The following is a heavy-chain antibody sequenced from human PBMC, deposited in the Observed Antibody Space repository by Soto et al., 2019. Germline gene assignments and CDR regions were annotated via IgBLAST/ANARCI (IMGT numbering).Heavy chain of an antibody. D-gene: IGHD6-13*01. CDR3: ARQTSSQLVFGY. V-gene: IGHV4-39*01. CDR2: VYYSGST. J-gene: IGHJ4*02. CDR1: GDSMTSPPYY. Sequence: SETLSLTCNVSGDSMTSPPYYWGWIRQPPGKGLEWIGTVYYSGSTYYNPSLESRVTISVDTSENQFSLKLSSVTAADTAVYYCARQTSSQLVFGYWGQGTLVTVSS.